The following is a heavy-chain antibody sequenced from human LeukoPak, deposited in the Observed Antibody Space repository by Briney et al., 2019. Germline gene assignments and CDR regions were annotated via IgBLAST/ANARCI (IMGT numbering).Heavy chain of an antibody. V-gene: IGHV3-30*02. CDR2: IRYVESDK. CDR3: AKDFNWAFDY. D-gene: IGHD1-1*01. J-gene: IGHJ4*02. Sequence: GGSLRLSCATSGFTFSHYGMHWVRQAPGRGLDWVAHIRYVESDKYYADSVKGRFTISRDISKNTVYLQMNSLRVEDTAVYYCAKDFNWAFDYWGQGTLVTVSS. CDR1: GFTFSHYG.